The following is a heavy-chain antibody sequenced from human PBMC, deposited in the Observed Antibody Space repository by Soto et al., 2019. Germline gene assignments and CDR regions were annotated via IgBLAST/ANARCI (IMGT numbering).Heavy chain of an antibody. J-gene: IGHJ5*02. CDR1: GGSISSGVYY. Sequence: PSETLSLTCTVSGGSISSGVYYWSWIRQHPGKGLEWIGYIYYSGSTYYNPSLKSRVTISVDTSKNQFSLKLSSVTAADTAVCYCAREAGKCRSSSFLPYWFDPCGQGTLVTVSS. D-gene: IGHD6-13*01. CDR3: AREAGKCRSSSFLPYWFDP. V-gene: IGHV4-31*03. CDR2: IYYSGST.